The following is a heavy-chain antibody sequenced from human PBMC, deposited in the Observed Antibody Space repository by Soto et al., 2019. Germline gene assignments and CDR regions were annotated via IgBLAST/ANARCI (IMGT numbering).Heavy chain of an antibody. CDR3: ARDYYGMDV. CDR1: GGSITRRSSY. V-gene: IGHV4-39*07. CDR2: TYQSGSA. Sequence: SETLSLTCIVSGGSITRRSSYWAWIRQPPGKGLEWIGYTYQSGSAYYNPSLKSRVTISVDRSKNQFSLNLTSVTAADTAVYYCARDYYGMDVWGQGTTVTVSS. J-gene: IGHJ6*02.